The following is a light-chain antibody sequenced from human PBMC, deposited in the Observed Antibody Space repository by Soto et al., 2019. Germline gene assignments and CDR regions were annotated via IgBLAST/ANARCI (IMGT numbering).Light chain of an antibody. J-gene: IGKJ1*01. CDR3: QHYNSYSEA. CDR1: QTISSW. V-gene: IGKV1-5*03. CDR2: QAS. Sequence: DIQMTQSPSTLSGSVVDRVTITCRASQTISSWLSWYQQKPGKAPNLLIYQASTLKSGVPSRFSGSGSGTEFTLPIRSLQPDDFATYYCQHYNSYSEAFGQGTKVDIK.